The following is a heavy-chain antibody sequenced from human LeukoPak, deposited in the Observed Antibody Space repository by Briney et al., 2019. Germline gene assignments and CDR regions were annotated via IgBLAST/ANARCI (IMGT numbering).Heavy chain of an antibody. CDR1: GGSISSSSYY. J-gene: IGHJ3*02. D-gene: IGHD3-10*01. Sequence: PSETLSLTCTVSGGSISSSSYYWGWIRQPPGKGLEWIGSIYYSGSTYYNPSLKSRVTISVDTSKNQFSLKLSSVTAADTAVYYCARHTFRGGPRDDAFDIWGQGTMVTVSS. V-gene: IGHV4-39*01. CDR2: IYYSGST. CDR3: ARHTFRGGPRDDAFDI.